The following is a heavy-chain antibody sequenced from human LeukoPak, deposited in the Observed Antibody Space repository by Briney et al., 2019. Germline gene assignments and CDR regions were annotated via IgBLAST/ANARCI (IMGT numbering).Heavy chain of an antibody. CDR1: GGSISSRSYY. D-gene: IGHD3-3*01. J-gene: IGHJ4*02. CDR3: ARGGFWSGYYRFFDY. CDR2: IYNSGTT. Sequence: SETLSLTCTVSGGSISSRSYYWGWIRQPPGKGLEWIASIYNSGTTYYNPSLKSRVTISVDTSKNQFSLKLSSVTAADTAVYYCARGGFWSGYYRFFDYWGQGTLVTVSS. V-gene: IGHV4-39*07.